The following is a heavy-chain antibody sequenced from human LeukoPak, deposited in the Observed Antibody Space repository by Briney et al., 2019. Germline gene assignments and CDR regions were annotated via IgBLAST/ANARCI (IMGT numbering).Heavy chain of an antibody. J-gene: IGHJ6*02. CDR3: ARKAVVLYGMDV. Sequence: SETLSLTCTVSGGSISSYYWSWIRQPPGKGLEWIGYISYSGSTNYNPSLKSRVTISVDKPKNQFSLKLSSVTAADTAVYYCARKAVVLYGMDVWGQGTTVTVSS. CDR1: GGSISSYY. V-gene: IGHV4-59*12. D-gene: IGHD2-15*01. CDR2: ISYSGST.